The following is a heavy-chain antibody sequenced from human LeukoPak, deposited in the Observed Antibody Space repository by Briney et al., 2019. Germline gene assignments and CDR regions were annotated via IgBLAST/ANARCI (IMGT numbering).Heavy chain of an antibody. Sequence: GGSLRLSCAASGFTFNIHAMSWVRQAPGKGLEWVGRIKSTIDGGTTDFAAPVKGRFTVSRDDSENTLYLQMSSLRIEDTAVYYCTTGGNVIVAGTRAFDIWGHGTMVTVSS. D-gene: IGHD6-19*01. CDR1: GFTFNIHA. CDR2: IKSTIDGGTT. J-gene: IGHJ3*02. CDR3: TTGGNVIVAGTRAFDI. V-gene: IGHV3-15*01.